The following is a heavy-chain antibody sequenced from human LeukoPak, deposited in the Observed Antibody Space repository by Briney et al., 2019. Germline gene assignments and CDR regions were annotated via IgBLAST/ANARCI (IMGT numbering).Heavy chain of an antibody. D-gene: IGHD3-10*01. CDR3: ARAGFYDYGSGSYCDY. CDR1: GFSFDDYG. Sequence: PGGSLRLSCAASGFSFDDYGMSWVRQAPGKGLEWVAGINWNGGSTGYADSVKGRFTISRDNAKNSLYLQMNSLRAEDTALYHCARAGFYDYGSGSYCDYWGQGTLVTVSS. J-gene: IGHJ4*02. CDR2: INWNGGST. V-gene: IGHV3-20*01.